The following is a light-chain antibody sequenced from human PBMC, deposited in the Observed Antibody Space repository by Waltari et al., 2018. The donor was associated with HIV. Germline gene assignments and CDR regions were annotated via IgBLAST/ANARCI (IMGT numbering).Light chain of an antibody. CDR2: GAS. CDR3: QQYNNWPPGT. CDR1: QSVSSN. J-gene: IGKJ1*01. Sequence: EIVMTQSPDTLSVSPGERATLPCRASQSVSSNLAWYQQKPGQAPRLLIYGASTRATGIPARFSGSGSGTEFTLTISSLQSEDFAVYYCQQYNNWPPGTFGQGTKVEIK. V-gene: IGKV3-15*01.